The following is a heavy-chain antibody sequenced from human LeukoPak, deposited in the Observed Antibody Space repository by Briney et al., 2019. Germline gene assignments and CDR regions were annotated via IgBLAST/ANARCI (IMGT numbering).Heavy chain of an antibody. Sequence: PSETLSLTCTVSGGSISSSIYYWGWIRQPPGKGLEWIGSIYYSGSTYYNPSLKSRVIISVDTSKNQFSLKLKSVTAADMAVYYCARLADCSCTSCYDHWGQGTLVTVSS. CDR3: ARLADCSCTSCYDH. J-gene: IGHJ4*02. V-gene: IGHV4-39*01. CDR1: GGSISSSIYY. D-gene: IGHD2-2*01. CDR2: IYYSGST.